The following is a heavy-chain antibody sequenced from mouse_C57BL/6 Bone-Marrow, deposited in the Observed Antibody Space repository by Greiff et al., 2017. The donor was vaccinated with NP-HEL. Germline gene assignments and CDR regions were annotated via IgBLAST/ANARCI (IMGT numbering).Heavy chain of an antibody. CDR3: TTGDGYLYYFDY. CDR1: GFNIKDDY. V-gene: IGHV14-4*01. J-gene: IGHJ2*01. D-gene: IGHD2-3*01. Sequence: EVQLQQSGAELVRPGASVKLSCTASGFNIKDDYMHWVKQRPEQGLEWIGWIDPENGDTEYASKFQGKATITADPSSNTAYLQLSSLTSEDTAVYYCTTGDGYLYYFDYWGQGTTLTVSS. CDR2: IDPENGDT.